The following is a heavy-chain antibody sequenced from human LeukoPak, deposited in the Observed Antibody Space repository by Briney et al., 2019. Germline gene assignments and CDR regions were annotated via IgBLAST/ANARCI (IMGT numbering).Heavy chain of an antibody. CDR1: GFTFSNCW. D-gene: IGHD1-7*01. CDR2: IDSDGSTT. J-gene: IGHJ4*02. CDR3: AREVLNYD. Sequence: PGGSLRLSCAASGFTFSNCWMHWVRQAPGKGLEWVSRIDSDGSTTKYADSVKGRFTISRDNAKNSLYLQMNSLRAEDTAVYYCAREVLNYDWGQGTLVTVSS. V-gene: IGHV3-74*03.